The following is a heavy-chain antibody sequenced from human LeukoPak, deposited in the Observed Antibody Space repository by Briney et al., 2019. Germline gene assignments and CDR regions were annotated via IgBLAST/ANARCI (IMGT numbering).Heavy chain of an antibody. J-gene: IGHJ5*02. V-gene: IGHV1-3*01. CDR3: AGEEGFLWFGSREGSLDP. D-gene: IGHD3-10*01. CDR1: GYTFTSYA. CDR2: INAGNGNT. Sequence: ASVKVSCKASGYTFTSYAMHWVRQAPGQRLEWMGWINAGNGNTKYSQKFQGRVTITRDTSASTAYMELSSLRSEDTAVYYCAGEEGFLWFGSREGSLDPGGQGPLVTVSS.